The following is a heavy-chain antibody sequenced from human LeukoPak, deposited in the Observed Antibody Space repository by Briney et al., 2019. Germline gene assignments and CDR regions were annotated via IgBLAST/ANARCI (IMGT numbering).Heavy chain of an antibody. V-gene: IGHV4-59*01. CDR2: IYYTGNT. D-gene: IGHD7-27*01. CDR3: ARGVSANWGAYNWFDP. J-gene: IGHJ5*02. CDR1: ADSLRDYY. Sequence: SETLSLTCTVSADSLRDYYWNWIRQSPGKGLEWIGYIYYTGNTNYNPSLKSRVTLSVDTSSKQFSLQMTSVTAADTAVYYCARGVSANWGAYNWFDPWGQGTLVTVSS.